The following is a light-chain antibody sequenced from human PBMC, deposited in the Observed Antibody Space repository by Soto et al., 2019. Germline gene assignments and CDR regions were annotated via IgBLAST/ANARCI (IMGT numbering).Light chain of an antibody. CDR3: QSYDSTLSRL. CDR2: GDN. Sequence: QSVLTQPPSVSGAPGQRITISCTGSSSNIGAGYDVHWYRQLPGTAPKLLIYGDNNRPSGVPDRFSASKSGTSASLAITGLQAEDEADYYCQSYDSTLSRLFGTGTKLTVL. J-gene: IGLJ1*01. V-gene: IGLV1-40*01. CDR1: SSNIGAGYD.